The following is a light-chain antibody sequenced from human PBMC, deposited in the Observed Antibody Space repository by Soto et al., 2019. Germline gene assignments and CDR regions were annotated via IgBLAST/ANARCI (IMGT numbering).Light chain of an antibody. CDR2: NNN. V-gene: IGLV1-44*01. J-gene: IGLJ2*01. Sequence: QPVLTQPPSASGTPGQRVTISCSGSSSNIGRNTVTWYQQLPGTAPKLLIYNNNERPSGVPDRFSGSKSGTSASLAISGLQSEDEADYCCATWNDSLNGHVVFGGGTKLTVL. CDR1: SSNIGRNT. CDR3: ATWNDSLNGHVV.